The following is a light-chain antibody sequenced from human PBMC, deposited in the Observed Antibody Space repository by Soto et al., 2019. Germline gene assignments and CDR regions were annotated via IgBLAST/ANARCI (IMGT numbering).Light chain of an antibody. J-gene: IGKJ1*01. CDR2: KAS. CDR1: QSISFW. CDR3: QQYNGYFSWT. V-gene: IGKV1-5*03. Sequence: DIQMTQSPSTLSASVGDRVTITCRASQSISFWLAWYQQKPGKAPKLLIYKASSLESGVPSRFSGSGSGTEFARTVSSRQPDGFAGECCQQYNGYFSWTFGQGTKVEIK.